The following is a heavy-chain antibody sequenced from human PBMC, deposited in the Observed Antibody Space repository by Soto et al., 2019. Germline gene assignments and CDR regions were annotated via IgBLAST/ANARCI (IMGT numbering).Heavy chain of an antibody. D-gene: IGHD1-26*01. CDR1: GFTFSRHW. J-gene: IGHJ6*02. Sequence: EVQLVESGGGLVQPGGSLRLSCAAAGFTFSRHWIHWVRQAPGKGLVWVSRINSDGSTTNYADSVKGRFTISRDNAKNTLYLQMNSLRAEDTAVYYCARGLVYLYGMDVWGQGTTVTVSS. CDR2: INSDGSTT. CDR3: ARGLVYLYGMDV. V-gene: IGHV3-74*01.